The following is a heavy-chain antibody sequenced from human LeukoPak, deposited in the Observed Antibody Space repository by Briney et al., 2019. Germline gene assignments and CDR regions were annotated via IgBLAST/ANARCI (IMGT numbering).Heavy chain of an antibody. V-gene: IGHV1-2*02. CDR2: INPNSGGT. D-gene: IGHD3-22*01. CDR3: ARVGHYYDSSGYYLYGAFDI. CDR1: GYTFTDYY. J-gene: IGHJ3*02. Sequence: ASVKVSCKASGYTFTDYYMHWVRQAPGQGLEWMGWINPNSGGTKYAQKFQGRVTMTRDTSISTAYMELSRLRSDDTAVYYCARVGHYYDSSGYYLYGAFDIWGQGTMVIVSS.